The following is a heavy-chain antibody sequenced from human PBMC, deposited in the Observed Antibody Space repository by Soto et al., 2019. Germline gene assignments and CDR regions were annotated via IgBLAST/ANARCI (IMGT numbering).Heavy chain of an antibody. CDR3: ARVPDR. Sequence: SETLSLTCTVSGGSISSYFWSWIRQPPGKGLEWIGYIYHTGGTSYNPSPKSRVTISVDTSKNQFSLKLSSVTAADTAVYYCARVPDRWGQGTLVTVS. V-gene: IGHV4-59*12. CDR2: IYHTGGT. J-gene: IGHJ5*02. D-gene: IGHD2-2*01. CDR1: GGSISSYF.